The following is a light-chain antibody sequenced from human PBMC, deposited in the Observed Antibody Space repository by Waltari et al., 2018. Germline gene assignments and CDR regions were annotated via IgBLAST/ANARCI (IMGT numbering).Light chain of an antibody. Sequence: DIVMTQSPDSLTVSLGERATINCKSSQSVLYNSNNMNYLAWYQQKPGQSPKLLVYWASSRESGVPGRFSGSGSGTDFTLTISSLQAEDVAVYYCQQYYSSPPTFGQGTKLEIK. J-gene: IGKJ2*01. CDR3: QQYYSSPPT. CDR2: WAS. V-gene: IGKV4-1*01. CDR1: QSVLYNSNNMNY.